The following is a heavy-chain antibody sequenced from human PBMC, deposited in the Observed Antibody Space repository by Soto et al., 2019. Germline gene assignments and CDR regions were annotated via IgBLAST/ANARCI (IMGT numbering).Heavy chain of an antibody. CDR2: IWYDGSNK. J-gene: IGHJ4*02. CDR1: GFTFSSYG. D-gene: IGHD5-18*01. Sequence: QVQLVESGGGVVQPGRSLSLSCAASGFTFSSYGMHWVRQAPGKGLEWVAVIWYDGSNKYYADSVKGRFTISRDNSKNTLYLQMNSLRAEDTAVYYCARDHEGTAMGHVDYWGQGTLVTVSS. V-gene: IGHV3-33*01. CDR3: ARDHEGTAMGHVDY.